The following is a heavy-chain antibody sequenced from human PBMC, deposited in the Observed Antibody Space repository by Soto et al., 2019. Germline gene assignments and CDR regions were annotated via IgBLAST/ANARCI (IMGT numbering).Heavy chain of an antibody. CDR3: ARGRGSTRYYYGMDV. Sequence: ASVKVSCKASGGTFSSYAISWVRQAPGQGLEWMGGIIPIFGTANYAQKFQGRVTITADESTSTAYMELSSLRSEDTAVYYCARGRGSTRYYYGMDVWGQGTTVTVSS. J-gene: IGHJ6*02. D-gene: IGHD6-13*01. CDR2: IIPIFGTA. CDR1: GGTFSSYA. V-gene: IGHV1-69*13.